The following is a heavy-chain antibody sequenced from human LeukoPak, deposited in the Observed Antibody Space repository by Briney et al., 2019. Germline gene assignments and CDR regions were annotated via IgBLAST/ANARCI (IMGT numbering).Heavy chain of an antibody. Sequence: GASVKVSCKASGYTFTGYYMHWVRQATGQGLEWRGWINPDSGGTNNAQKFQGRVTMTRDTSISTAYMELSRLRSDDTAVYYCARDRRLLWFGEFADPYNWFDPWGQGTLVTVSS. CDR1: GYTFTGYY. D-gene: IGHD3-10*01. V-gene: IGHV1-2*02. J-gene: IGHJ5*02. CDR3: ARDRRLLWFGEFADPYNWFDP. CDR2: INPDSGGT.